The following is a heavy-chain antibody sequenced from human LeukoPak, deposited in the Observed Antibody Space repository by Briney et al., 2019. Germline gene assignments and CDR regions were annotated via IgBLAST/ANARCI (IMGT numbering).Heavy chain of an antibody. V-gene: IGHV3-30*18. D-gene: IGHD4-17*01. CDR2: ISYDGSNK. J-gene: IGHJ4*02. CDR3: AKDGEVGYYGDYGVLFGY. Sequence: PGGSLRLSCAASGFTFSSYGMHWVRQAPGKGLEWVAVISYDGSNKYYADSVKGRFTISRDNSKNTLYLQMNSLRAEDTAVYYCAKDGEVGYYGDYGVLFGYWGQGTLVTVSS. CDR1: GFTFSSYG.